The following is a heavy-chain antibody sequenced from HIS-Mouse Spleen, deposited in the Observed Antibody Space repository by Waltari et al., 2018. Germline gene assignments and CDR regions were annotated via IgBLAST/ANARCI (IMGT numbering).Heavy chain of an antibody. V-gene: IGHV3-30*18. CDR3: AKEGGPYSGSYFDY. CDR1: GFTFSSYG. CDR2: ISYDGSNK. D-gene: IGHD1-26*01. J-gene: IGHJ4*02. Sequence: QVQLVESGGGVVQPGRSLRLSCAASGFTFSSYGMHWVRQAPGKGLEWVAVISYDGSNKYYADSVKGRFTISRDNSKNTLYLQMNSLRAEDTAVYYCAKEGGPYSGSYFDYWGQGTLVTVYS.